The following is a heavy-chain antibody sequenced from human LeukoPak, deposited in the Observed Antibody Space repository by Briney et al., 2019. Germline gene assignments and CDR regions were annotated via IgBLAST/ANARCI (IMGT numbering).Heavy chain of an antibody. D-gene: IGHD1-26*01. CDR2: INPNSGGT. CDR3: ARVVPGATTGVLDY. Sequence: ASVKVSCKASGYTFTSYGISWVRQAPGQGLEWMGWINPNSGGTNYAQKFQGRVTMTRDTSISTAYMELSRLRSDDTAVYYCARVVPGATTGVLDYWGQGTLVTVSS. V-gene: IGHV1-2*02. J-gene: IGHJ4*02. CDR1: GYTFTSYG.